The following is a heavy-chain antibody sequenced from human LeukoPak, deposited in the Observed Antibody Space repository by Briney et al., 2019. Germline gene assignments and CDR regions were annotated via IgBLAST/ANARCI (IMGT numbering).Heavy chain of an antibody. Sequence: TPGGSLRLSCAASGFTFSSYSMNWVRQAPGKGLEWVSSISSSSSYIYYADSVKGRFTISRDNAKNSLYLQMNSLRAEDTAVYYCARASSDYVWGSYRDYWGQGTLVTVSS. CDR3: ARASSDYVWGSYRDY. CDR1: GFTFSSYS. CDR2: ISSSSSYI. D-gene: IGHD3-16*01. V-gene: IGHV3-21*01. J-gene: IGHJ4*02.